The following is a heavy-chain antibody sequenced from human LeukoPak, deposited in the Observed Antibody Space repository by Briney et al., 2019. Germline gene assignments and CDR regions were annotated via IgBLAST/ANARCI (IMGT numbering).Heavy chain of an antibody. Sequence: PSETLSLTCTVSGGSISSSSYYWGWIRQPPGKGLEWIGSIYYSGSTYYNPSLKSRVTISGDTSKNQFSLKLSSVTAAATAVYYCAGEDFTIFGVPFDYWGQGTLVTVSS. CDR1: GGSISSSSYY. CDR3: AGEDFTIFGVPFDY. V-gene: IGHV4-39*02. J-gene: IGHJ4*02. D-gene: IGHD3-3*01. CDR2: IYYSGST.